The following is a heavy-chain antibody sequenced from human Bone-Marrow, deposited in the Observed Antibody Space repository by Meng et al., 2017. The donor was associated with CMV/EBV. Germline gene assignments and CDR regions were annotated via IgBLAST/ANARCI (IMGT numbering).Heavy chain of an antibody. CDR3: ARDPIFGVVPANWFDP. D-gene: IGHD3-3*01. Sequence: ASVKVSCKASGYTFISYGISWVRQAPGQGLEWMGWISAYNDNTNYAQKLQGRVTMTTDTSTSTAYLELRSLRSDDTAVYYCARDPIFGVVPANWFDPWGQGTLVTVSS. CDR1: GYTFISYG. V-gene: IGHV1-18*01. J-gene: IGHJ5*02. CDR2: ISAYNDNT.